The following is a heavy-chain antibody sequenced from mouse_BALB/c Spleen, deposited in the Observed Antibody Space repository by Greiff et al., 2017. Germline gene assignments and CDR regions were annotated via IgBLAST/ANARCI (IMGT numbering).Heavy chain of an antibody. D-gene: IGHD1-2*01. J-gene: IGHJ3*01. CDR2: ILPGSGST. CDR1: GYTFSSYW. CDR3: ARAFTTATDWFAY. V-gene: IGHV1-9*01. Sequence: VQLQQSGAELMKPGASVKISCKATGYTFSSYWIEWVKQRPGHGLEWIGEILPGSGSTNYNEKFKGKATFTADTSSNTAYMQLSSLTSEDSAVYSCARAFTTATDWFAYWGQGTLVTVSA.